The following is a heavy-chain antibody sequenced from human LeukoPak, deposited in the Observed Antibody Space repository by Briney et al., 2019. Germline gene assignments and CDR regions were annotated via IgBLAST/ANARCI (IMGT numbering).Heavy chain of an antibody. CDR3: AKGQLDYYYMDV. CDR2: IWYDGSNK. Sequence: GRSLRLSCAASGFTFSSYGMHWVRQAPGKGLEWVAVIWYDGSNKYYADSVKGRFTISRDNSKNTLYLQMNSLRAEDTAVYYCAKGQLDYYYMDVWGQGTLVTVSS. V-gene: IGHV3-33*06. J-gene: IGHJ6*03. CDR1: GFTFSSYG. D-gene: IGHD5-18*01.